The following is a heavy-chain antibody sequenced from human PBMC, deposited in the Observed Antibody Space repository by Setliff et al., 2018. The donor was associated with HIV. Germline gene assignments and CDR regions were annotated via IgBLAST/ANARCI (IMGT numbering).Heavy chain of an antibody. CDR1: GGSISSDY. CDR3: ARSRTSSGYYGVTGYGMDV. Sequence: SETLSLTCTVSGGSISSDYWSWIRQPPGKGLEWIGYIYYSGSANYNPSLKSRVTISVATSKNQFSLKLNSVTTADTAVYYCARSRTSSGYYGVTGYGMDVWGQGTTVTVS. CDR2: IYYSGSA. D-gene: IGHD3-22*01. V-gene: IGHV4-59*01. J-gene: IGHJ6*02.